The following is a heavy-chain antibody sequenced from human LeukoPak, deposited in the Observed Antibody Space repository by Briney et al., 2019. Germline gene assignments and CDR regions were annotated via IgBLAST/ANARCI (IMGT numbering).Heavy chain of an antibody. V-gene: IGHV3-7*01. J-gene: IGHJ6*03. CDR3: ARYGSSWYRTYYYYYMDV. D-gene: IGHD6-13*01. CDR1: GFTFSSYW. Sequence: GGSLRLSCAASGFTFSSYWMSWVRQAPGKGLEWVANIKQDGSEKYYVDSVKGRSTISRDNAKNSLDLQMNSLSAEDTAVYYCARYGSSWYRTYYYYYMDVWGKGTTVTVSS. CDR2: IKQDGSEK.